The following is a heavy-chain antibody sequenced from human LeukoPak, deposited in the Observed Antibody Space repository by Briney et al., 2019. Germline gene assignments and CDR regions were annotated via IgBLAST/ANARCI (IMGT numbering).Heavy chain of an antibody. CDR3: ARRTTVTTYDY. J-gene: IGHJ4*02. D-gene: IGHD4-17*01. V-gene: IGHV4-34*01. CDR2: INHSGST. CDR1: GGSFSGYY. Sequence: SETLPLTCAVYGGSFSGYYWSWIRQPPGKGLEWIGEINHSGSTNYNPSLKSRVTISVDTSKNQFSLKLSSVTAADTAVYYCARRTTVTTYDYWGQGTLVTVSS.